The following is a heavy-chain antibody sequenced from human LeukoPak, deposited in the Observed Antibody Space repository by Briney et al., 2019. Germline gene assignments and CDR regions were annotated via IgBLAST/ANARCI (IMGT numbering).Heavy chain of an antibody. CDR1: GFTVSSNC. CDR3: ARVWWELPGRPYFDY. Sequence: PGGSLRLSCAASGFTVSSNCMSWVRQAPGKGLEWVSVIYSGGSTYYADSVKGRFTISRDNSKNTLYLQMNSLRAEDTAVYYCARVWWELPGRPYFDYWGQGTLVTVSS. J-gene: IGHJ4*02. CDR2: IYSGGST. V-gene: IGHV3-53*01. D-gene: IGHD1-26*01.